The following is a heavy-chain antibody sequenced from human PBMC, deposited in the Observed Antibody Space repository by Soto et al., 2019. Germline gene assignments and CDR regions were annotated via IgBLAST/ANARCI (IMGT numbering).Heavy chain of an antibody. Sequence: VASVNVSCKTSGYSFTSYGLSWVRQAPGRGLEWVGWISGYNGNTNYAQKFQGTVILTTDTPTTTGYMEIKSLSSDDTAVYYCVRDTYYYHSSGPAPFEYWGQGTLVTVSS. CDR1: GYSFTSYG. J-gene: IGHJ4*02. CDR2: ISGYNGNT. V-gene: IGHV1-18*01. CDR3: VRDTYYYHSSGPAPFEY. D-gene: IGHD3-22*01.